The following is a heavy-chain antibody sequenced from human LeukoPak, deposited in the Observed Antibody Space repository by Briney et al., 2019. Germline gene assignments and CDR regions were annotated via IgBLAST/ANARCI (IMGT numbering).Heavy chain of an antibody. CDR2: IIPIFGIA. CDR1: GGTFSSYA. D-gene: IGHD5-24*01. J-gene: IGHJ4*02. V-gene: IGHV1-69*04. Sequence: ASVKVSCKASGGTFSSYAISWVRQAPGQGLEWMGRIIPIFGIANYAQKFQGRVTITADKSTSTAYMELSSLRSEDTAVYYYATLKNERWPELFCWGQGTLVTVSS. CDR3: ATLKNERWPELFC.